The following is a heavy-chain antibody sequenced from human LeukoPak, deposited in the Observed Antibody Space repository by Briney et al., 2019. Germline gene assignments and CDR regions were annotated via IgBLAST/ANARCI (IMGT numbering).Heavy chain of an antibody. D-gene: IGHD4-11*01. J-gene: IGHJ4*02. CDR1: GFTFSSYA. Sequence: GGSLRLSCAASGFTFSSYAMGWVRQAPGKGLEWVSTISGSAGSTYYADSVKGRFTISRDNSKNTLYLQMNSLRAEDTAVYYCAKNQQDSADYWGQGTLVTVSS. V-gene: IGHV3-23*01. CDR2: ISGSAGST. CDR3: AKNQQDSADY.